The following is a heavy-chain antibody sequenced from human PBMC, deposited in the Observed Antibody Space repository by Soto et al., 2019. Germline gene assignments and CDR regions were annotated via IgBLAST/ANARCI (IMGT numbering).Heavy chain of an antibody. CDR2: INPNSGGT. Sequence: ASVKVSCKSSGYTFTSYAMHWVGQAPGQGLEWVGWINPNSGGTNYAQKFQGWVTMTRDTSISTAYMELSRLRSDDTAVYYCARGPRITMVRGALPHPYYFDYWGQGTLVTVSS. J-gene: IGHJ4*02. CDR1: GYTFTSYA. D-gene: IGHD3-10*01. CDR3: ARGPRITMVRGALPHPYYFDY. V-gene: IGHV1-2*04.